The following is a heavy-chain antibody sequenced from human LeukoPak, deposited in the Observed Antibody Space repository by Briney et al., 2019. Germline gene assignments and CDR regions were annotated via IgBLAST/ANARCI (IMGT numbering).Heavy chain of an antibody. CDR3: AREKDTTNWFDP. CDR2: MNPNSGNT. D-gene: IGHD1-26*01. J-gene: IGHJ5*02. V-gene: IGHV1-8*01. CDR1: GYTFTSYD. Sequence: GASVKVPCKASGYTFTSYDINWVRQATGQGLEWMGWMNPNSGNTGYAQKFQGRVTMTRNTSISTAYMELSSLRSEDTAVYYCAREKDTTNWFDPWGQGTLVTVSS.